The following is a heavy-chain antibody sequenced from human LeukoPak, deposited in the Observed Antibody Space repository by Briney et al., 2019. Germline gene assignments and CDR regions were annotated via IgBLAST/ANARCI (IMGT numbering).Heavy chain of an antibody. V-gene: IGHV4-30-4*07. CDR2: IYYSGST. D-gene: IGHD3-22*01. Sequence: SQTLSLTCAVSGGSISSGGYSWSWIRQPPGKGLEWIGYIYYSGSTYYNPSLKSRVTISVDTSKNQFSLKLSSVTAADTAVYYCASSSYYYDSSGYSPFDYWGQGTLVTVSS. J-gene: IGHJ4*02. CDR3: ASSSYYYDSSGYSPFDY. CDR1: GGSISSGGYS.